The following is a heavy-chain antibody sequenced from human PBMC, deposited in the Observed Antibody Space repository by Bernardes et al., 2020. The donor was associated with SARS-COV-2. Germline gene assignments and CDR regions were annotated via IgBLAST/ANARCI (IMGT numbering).Heavy chain of an antibody. CDR2: ISITSSYI. Sequence: GGSLRLSCASSGFTFSSYSMNWFRQAPGKGLEWVSSISITSSYIYYADSVKGRFTISIDNAKNSLYLQMNSLRAEDTAVYYCASLPAAIRRYYYYYGMDVWGQGTTVTVSS. CDR1: GFTFSSYS. V-gene: IGHV3-21*01. CDR3: ASLPAAIRRYYYYYGMDV. D-gene: IGHD2-2*01. J-gene: IGHJ6*02.